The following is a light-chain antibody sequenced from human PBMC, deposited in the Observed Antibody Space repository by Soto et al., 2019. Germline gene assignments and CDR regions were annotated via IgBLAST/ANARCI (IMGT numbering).Light chain of an antibody. CDR1: QTVSNNY. J-gene: IGKJ1*01. CDR3: QQYGSSPT. Sequence: EIVLTQSPATLSLSPGERATLSCRASQTVSNNYVAWYRQKPGQAPRLVMYGASTRATGIPDRISGSGSETDFTLTITRLEPEDFAVYYCQQYGSSPTFGQGTKVDIK. CDR2: GAS. V-gene: IGKV3-20*01.